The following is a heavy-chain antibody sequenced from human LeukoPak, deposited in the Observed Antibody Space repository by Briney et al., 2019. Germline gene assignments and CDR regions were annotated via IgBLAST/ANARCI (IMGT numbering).Heavy chain of an antibody. D-gene: IGHD2-15*01. J-gene: IGHJ4*02. V-gene: IGHV4-4*07. Sequence: PSETLSLTCTVSGGSISIYYWSWIRQPAGKGLECIGRIYTSGSTNYNPSLKSRVTISVDKSKNQFSLKQSSVTAADTAVYYCARVSGGSLYYSDYWGQGTLVTVSS. CDR3: ARVSGGSLYYSDY. CDR1: GGSISIYY. CDR2: IYTSGST.